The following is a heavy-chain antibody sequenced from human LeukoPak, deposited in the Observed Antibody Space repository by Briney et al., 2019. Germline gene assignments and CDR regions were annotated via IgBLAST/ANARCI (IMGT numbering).Heavy chain of an antibody. V-gene: IGHV3-21*01. J-gene: IGHJ3*02. Sequence: GGSLRLSCAASGFTFSTYTMNWVRQAPGKGLEWVSSISSSSSYIYYADSMKGRFTISRDNAKNSLYLQMNSLRAEDTAVYYCARPYCSSTSCYKADDAFDIWGQGTMVTVSS. D-gene: IGHD2-2*02. CDR3: ARPYCSSTSCYKADDAFDI. CDR1: GFTFSTYT. CDR2: ISSSSSYI.